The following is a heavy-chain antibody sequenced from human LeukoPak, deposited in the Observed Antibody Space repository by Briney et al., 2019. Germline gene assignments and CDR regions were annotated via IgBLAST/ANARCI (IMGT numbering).Heavy chain of an antibody. D-gene: IGHD2-2*01. J-gene: IGHJ6*03. CDR2: INPNSGGT. Sequence: GASVKVSCKASGYTFTSYYMHWVRQAPGQGLEWMGWINPNSGGTNYAQKFQGRVTMTRDTSISTAYMELSRLRSDDTAVYYCASGYCSSTSCYYMDVWGKGTTVTVSS. CDR1: GYTFTSYY. V-gene: IGHV1-2*02. CDR3: ASGYCSSTSCYYMDV.